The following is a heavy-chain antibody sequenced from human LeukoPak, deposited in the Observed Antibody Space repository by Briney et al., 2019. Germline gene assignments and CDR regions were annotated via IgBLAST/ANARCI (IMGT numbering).Heavy chain of an antibody. CDR2: IRYDGSNK. Sequence: PGGSLRLSCAASGFTFSSYGMHWVRQAPGKGLEWVAFIRYDGSNKYYAGSVKGRFTISRDNSKNTLYLQMNSLRAEDTAVYYCVNLDIVVVVAANYWGQGTPVTVSS. D-gene: IGHD2-15*01. V-gene: IGHV3-30*02. CDR3: VNLDIVVVVAANY. J-gene: IGHJ4*02. CDR1: GFTFSSYG.